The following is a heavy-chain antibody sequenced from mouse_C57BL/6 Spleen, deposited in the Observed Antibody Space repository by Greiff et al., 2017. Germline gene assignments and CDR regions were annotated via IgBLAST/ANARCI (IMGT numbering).Heavy chain of an antibody. CDR3: ARERDY. V-gene: IGHV5-4*01. Sequence: EVKLMESGGGLVKPGGSLKLSCAASGFTFSSYAMSWVRQTPEKRLEWVATISDGGSYTYYPDNVKGRCTISRDNAKNNLYLQMSHLKSEDTAMYYCARERDYGGQGTTLTVSS. CDR1: GFTFSSYA. J-gene: IGHJ2*01. CDR2: ISDGGSYT.